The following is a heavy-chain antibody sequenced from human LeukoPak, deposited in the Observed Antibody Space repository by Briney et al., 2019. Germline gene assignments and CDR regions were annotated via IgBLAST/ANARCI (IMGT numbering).Heavy chain of an antibody. CDR1: GFTFSSYG. CDR3: ATFWGSGSYYYYYMDV. V-gene: IGHV3-30*02. J-gene: IGHJ6*03. CDR2: IRYDGSNK. Sequence: PGGSLRLSCAASGFTFSSYGMHWVRQAPGKGLEWVAFIRYDGSNKYYADSVKGRFTISRDNSKNTLYLQMNSLRAEDTAVYYCATFWGSGSYYYYYMDVWGKGTTVTVSS. D-gene: IGHD3-10*01.